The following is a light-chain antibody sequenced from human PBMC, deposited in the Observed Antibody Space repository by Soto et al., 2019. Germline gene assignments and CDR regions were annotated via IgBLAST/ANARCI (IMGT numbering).Light chain of an antibody. Sequence: QAVLTQPPSASGFPGQSVTISCTGPKSDIGGDNHVSWYHRQPGRAPKLIIYEVTERPSGVPGRFSGSKSGDTASLTVTGLQAEDEGEYYCSSFTGSNNYIVFGGGTKLTVL. CDR3: SSFTGSNNYIV. CDR2: EVT. V-gene: IGLV2-8*01. J-gene: IGLJ3*02. CDR1: KSDIGGDNH.